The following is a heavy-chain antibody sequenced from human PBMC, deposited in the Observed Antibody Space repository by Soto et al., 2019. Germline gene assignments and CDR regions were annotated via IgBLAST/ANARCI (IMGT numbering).Heavy chain of an antibody. Sequence: EASPQVSWQDSGYGFTTKWISWVRQMPGKGLEWVGRVDPSDSYTDYSPSFRGHVIISVDRSVSTAYLEWSSLKASDSAIYYCVALSSNTVAASAPLDPCGQGTPVTVSS. D-gene: IGHD2-15*01. V-gene: IGHV5-10-1*01. J-gene: IGHJ5*02. CDR1: GYGFTTKW. CDR2: VDPSDSYT. CDR3: VALSSNTVAASAPLDP.